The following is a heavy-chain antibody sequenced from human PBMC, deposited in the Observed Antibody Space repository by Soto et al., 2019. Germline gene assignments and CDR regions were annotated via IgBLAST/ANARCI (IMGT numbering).Heavy chain of an antibody. D-gene: IGHD3-3*01. CDR1: GYTFTSYD. CDR3: ARAHRTYYDFWICYYTEHLSYSYFGY. V-gene: IGHV1-8*01. J-gene: IGHJ4*02. Sequence: QVQLVQSGAEVKKPGASVKVSCKASGYTFTSYDINWVRQATGQGLEWMGWMNPNSGNTGYAQKFQGRVTMTSNTSMSTGYRELISLRSEDTAVYYCARAHRTYYDFWICYYTEHLSYSYFGYWGQGTLVTVSS. CDR2: MNPNSGNT.